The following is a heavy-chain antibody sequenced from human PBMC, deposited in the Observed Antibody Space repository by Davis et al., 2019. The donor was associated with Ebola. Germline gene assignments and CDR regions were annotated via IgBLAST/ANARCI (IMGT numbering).Heavy chain of an antibody. V-gene: IGHV3-23*01. J-gene: IGHJ6*02. CDR1: GFTFSSYA. CDR3: AKDDRSVRGVIAGLPYYYYYGMDV. D-gene: IGHD3-10*01. CDR2: ISGSGGST. Sequence: GGSLRLSCAASGFTFSSYAMSWVRQAPGKGLEWVSAISGSGGSTYYADSVKGRFTISRDNSKNTLYLQMNSLRAEDTAVYYCAKDDRSVRGVIAGLPYYYYYGMDVWGQGTTVTVSS.